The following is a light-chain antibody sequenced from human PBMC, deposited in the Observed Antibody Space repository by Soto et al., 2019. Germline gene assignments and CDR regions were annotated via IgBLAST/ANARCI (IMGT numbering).Light chain of an antibody. CDR2: GNN. J-gene: IGLJ2*01. CDR3: QSYDSSLSGSGVV. V-gene: IGLV1-40*01. CDR1: SSNIGAGYD. Sequence: QSVLTQPPSVSGAPGQRVTISCTGSSSNIGAGYDVHWYQQLPGTAHKLLIYGNNNRPSGVPDRFSGSKSGTSASLAITGLQAEDEADYYCQSYDSSLSGSGVVFGGGTQLTVL.